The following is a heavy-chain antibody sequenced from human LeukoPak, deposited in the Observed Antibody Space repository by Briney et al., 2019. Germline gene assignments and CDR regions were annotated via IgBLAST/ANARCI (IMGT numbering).Heavy chain of an antibody. Sequence: SEILSLTCTVSGGSVSSGTYYWSWIRQPPGKGLEWIGYIYYSGTTNYIPSLKSRVTISVDTSKNQFSLKLSSVTAADTAVYYCARDRVRGNSNPFFDYWGQGTLVTVSS. CDR1: GGSVSSGTYY. D-gene: IGHD4-11*01. CDR2: IYYSGTT. V-gene: IGHV4-61*01. CDR3: ARDRVRGNSNPFFDY. J-gene: IGHJ4*02.